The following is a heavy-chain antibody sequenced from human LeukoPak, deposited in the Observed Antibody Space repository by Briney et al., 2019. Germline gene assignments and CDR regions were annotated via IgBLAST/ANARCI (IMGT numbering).Heavy chain of an antibody. D-gene: IGHD1/OR15-1a*01. CDR1: GYSISSAYY. CDR3: ARDSPPGDEQVFGY. CDR2: VYHSGST. V-gene: IGHV4-38-2*02. J-gene: IGHJ4*02. Sequence: PSETLSLTCTVSGYSISSAYYWAWIRQPPGKGLEWIGSVYHSGSTYYNPSLKSRVTVSVDMSNNQFSLELSSVTAADTAVYYCARDSPPGDEQVFGYWGQGTLVTVSS.